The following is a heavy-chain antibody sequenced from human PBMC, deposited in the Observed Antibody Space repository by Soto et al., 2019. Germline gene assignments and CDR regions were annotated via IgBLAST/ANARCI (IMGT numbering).Heavy chain of an antibody. J-gene: IGHJ6*02. Sequence: SVKRSSKTVGYSFTGYHIHCRRMNSKQGLEWMGWINPNSGGTNYAQKFQGWVTMTRDTSISTAYIALSRLRSDDTAVYYCARDSFDGTRSSSTINYYGMDVWGQGTTVTVSS. CDR3: ARDSFDGTRSSSTINYYGMDV. CDR1: GYSFTGYH. V-gene: IGHV1-2*04. D-gene: IGHD6-13*01. CDR2: INPNSGGT.